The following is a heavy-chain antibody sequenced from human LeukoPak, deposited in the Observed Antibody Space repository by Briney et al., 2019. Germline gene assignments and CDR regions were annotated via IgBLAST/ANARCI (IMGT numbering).Heavy chain of an antibody. Sequence: GGSLKISCKGSGYSFTSYWTGWVRQMPGKGLEWMGIIYPGDSDTRYSPSFQGQVTISADKSISTAYLQWSSLKASDTAMYYCARHVRAGSSGWYFLDAFDIWGQGTMVTVSS. D-gene: IGHD6-19*01. V-gene: IGHV5-51*01. CDR3: ARHVRAGSSGWYFLDAFDI. J-gene: IGHJ3*02. CDR1: GYSFTSYW. CDR2: IYPGDSDT.